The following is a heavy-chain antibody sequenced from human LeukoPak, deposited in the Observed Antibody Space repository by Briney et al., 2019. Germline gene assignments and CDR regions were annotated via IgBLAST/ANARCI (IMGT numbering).Heavy chain of an antibody. CDR2: ISYDGSNK. Sequence: GGSLRLSCAASEFTFSSYAMSWVRQAPGKGLEWVAVISYDGSNKYYADSVKGRFTISRDNSKNTLYLQMNSLRAEDTAVYYCARESLEWLFSTPYYYYYYMDVWGKGTTVTVSS. CDR1: EFTFSSYA. V-gene: IGHV3-30*04. D-gene: IGHD3-3*01. J-gene: IGHJ6*03. CDR3: ARESLEWLFSTPYYYYYYMDV.